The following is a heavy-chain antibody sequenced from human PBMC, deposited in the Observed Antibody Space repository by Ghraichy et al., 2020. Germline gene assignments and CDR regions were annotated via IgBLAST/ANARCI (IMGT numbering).Heavy chain of an antibody. V-gene: IGHV1-69*13. CDR2: IIPIFGTA. CDR1: GGTFSSYA. CDR3: ASHRSYYDILTAPQRPAPEIHDY. J-gene: IGHJ4*02. Sequence: SVKVSCKASGGTFSSYAISWVRQAPGQGLEWMGGIIPIFGTANYAQKFQGRVTITADESTSTAYMELSSLRSEDTAVYYCASHRSYYDILTAPQRPAPEIHDYWGQGTLVTVSS. D-gene: IGHD3-9*01.